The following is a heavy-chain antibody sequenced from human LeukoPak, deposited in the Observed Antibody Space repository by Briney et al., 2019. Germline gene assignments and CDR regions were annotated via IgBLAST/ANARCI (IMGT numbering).Heavy chain of an antibody. CDR1: GFSLSTRGMR. J-gene: IGHJ4*02. V-gene: IGHV2-70*01. CDR3: ARTSHSGVWYDLDY. Sequence: SGPALVKPTQTLTLTCTFSGFSLSTRGMRVSWIRQPPGKALEWLALIDLDDNIYYSTSLRPRLTISMDTSKNQVVLTMTNMNPVDTATYYCARTSHSGVWYDLDYWGQGTLVTVPS. D-gene: IGHD6-19*01. CDR2: IDLDDNI.